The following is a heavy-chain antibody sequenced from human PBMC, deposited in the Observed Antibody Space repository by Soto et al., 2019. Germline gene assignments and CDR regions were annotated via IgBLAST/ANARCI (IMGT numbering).Heavy chain of an antibody. CDR1: GGSISSYY. CDR3: ARVFSDSSSFFDP. CDR2: IYYNVNT. D-gene: IGHD6-13*01. J-gene: IGHJ5*02. V-gene: IGHV4-59*08. Sequence: SETLSLTCTVSGGSISSYYWSWIRQPPGKGLEWIGYIYYNVNTNYNPSLKSRVTISVDTSKNQFSLKLSSVTAADTAVYYCARVFSDSSSFFDPWGQGTLVTVSS.